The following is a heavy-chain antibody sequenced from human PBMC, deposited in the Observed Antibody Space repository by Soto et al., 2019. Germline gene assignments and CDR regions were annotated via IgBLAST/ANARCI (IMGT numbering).Heavy chain of an antibody. CDR1: GFTFNTYG. CDR3: ARIDCTGDNCNPYYHYGMDV. Sequence: PGVTLRFSCSASGFTFNTYGMHWVRQVPGKGLQRVAISWYDGSLKYYAGSVRGRFTVSRDNSKNTLYMHMNSLTDEDTGVYYCARIDCTGDNCNPYYHYGMDVWGQGTAVTVSS. CDR2: SWYDGSLK. D-gene: IGHD2-8*02. V-gene: IGHV3-33*01. J-gene: IGHJ6*02.